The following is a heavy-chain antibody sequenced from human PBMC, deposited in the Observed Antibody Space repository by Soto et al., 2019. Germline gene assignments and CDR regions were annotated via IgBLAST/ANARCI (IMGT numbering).Heavy chain of an antibody. Sequence: GGSLRLSCAASGFSFSGYAMHWVRQAPGKGLEWVAVISYDGGNKYYADSVKGRFTISRDNSKNTLYLQMNSLRAEDTALYYCAKVIGDIAAAGIDVYDYWSRGTLVTVSS. CDR2: ISYDGGNK. D-gene: IGHD6-13*01. V-gene: IGHV3-30-3*01. CDR3: AKVIGDIAAAGIDVYDY. J-gene: IGHJ4*02. CDR1: GFSFSGYA.